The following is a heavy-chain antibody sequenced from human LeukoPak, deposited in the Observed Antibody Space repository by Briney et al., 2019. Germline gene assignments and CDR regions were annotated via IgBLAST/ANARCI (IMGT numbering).Heavy chain of an antibody. CDR3: ARTKLDYGDYEYYFDY. V-gene: IGHV2-70*04. Sequence: SGPTLVNPTQTLTLTCTFSGFSLSTSGMRVSWIRQPPGKALEWLARIDWDDDKFYSTSLKTRLTISKDTSKNQVALTMTNMDPVDTATYYCARTKLDYGDYEYYFDYWGQGTLVTVSS. D-gene: IGHD4-17*01. CDR1: GFSLSTSGMR. CDR2: IDWDDDK. J-gene: IGHJ4*02.